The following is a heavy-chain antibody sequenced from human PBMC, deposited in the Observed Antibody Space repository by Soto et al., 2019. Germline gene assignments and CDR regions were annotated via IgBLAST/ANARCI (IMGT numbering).Heavy chain of an antibody. J-gene: IGHJ6*03. V-gene: IGHV1-3*01. CDR2: INAGNGNT. CDR3: ARGQDICTNGICYKGYYYYMDV. CDR1: GYTFTRYA. D-gene: IGHD2-8*01. Sequence: QVQLVQSGAEVKKAGASVKVACKASGYTFTRYAMHWVRQAPGQRLEWMGWINAGNGNTQHSQKFQGRVTITRDTSASTAYMELSSLRSEDTAVYYCARGQDICTNGICYKGYYYYMDVWRKGTTVTVSS.